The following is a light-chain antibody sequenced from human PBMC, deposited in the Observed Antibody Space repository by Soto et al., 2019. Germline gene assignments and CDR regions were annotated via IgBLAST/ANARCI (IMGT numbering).Light chain of an antibody. V-gene: IGKV1-5*03. CDR3: QQYNSYPYT. J-gene: IGKJ2*01. CDR1: QSINKY. Sequence: DIQMTQSPSTLSASVGDRVTITCRASQSINKYLAWFQQKPGKAPKLLIYKASSLKSGVPSRFSSSGSGTEFTLTIISLQPDDFASYYCQQYNSYPYTFGQGTKLEIK. CDR2: KAS.